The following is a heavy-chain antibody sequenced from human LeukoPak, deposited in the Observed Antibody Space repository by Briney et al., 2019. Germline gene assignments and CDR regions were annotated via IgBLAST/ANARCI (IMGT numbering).Heavy chain of an antibody. V-gene: IGHV1-8*03. CDR2: MNPNTGKT. CDR3: ARGPLTGEHYHYYMDV. J-gene: IGHJ6*03. CDR1: GYSFSTFD. D-gene: IGHD7-27*01. Sequence: ASVKVSCKASGYSFSTFDINWVRQAPGQGLEWMGWMNPNTGKTGYAQKSQGRVTIIGNSSRSTVDMELSSLTTDDTAVYYCARGPLTGEHYHYYMDVWGKGTTVTVSS.